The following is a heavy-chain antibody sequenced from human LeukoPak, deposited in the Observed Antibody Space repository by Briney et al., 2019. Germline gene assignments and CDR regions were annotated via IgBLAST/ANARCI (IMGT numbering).Heavy chain of an antibody. Sequence: GRSLRLSCAASGFTFSSYSMHWVRQAPGKGLEWVAVISYDGSSKYYADSVKGRFTISRDNSMNTLYLQMNSLRPEATAVYYCAGLDTALVFDYFDYWGLGTLVTVSS. D-gene: IGHD5-18*01. V-gene: IGHV3-30*04. CDR1: GFTFSSYS. CDR2: ISYDGSSK. J-gene: IGHJ4*02. CDR3: AGLDTALVFDYFDY.